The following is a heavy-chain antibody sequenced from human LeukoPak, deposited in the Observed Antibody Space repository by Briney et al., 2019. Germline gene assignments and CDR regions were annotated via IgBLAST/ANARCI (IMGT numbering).Heavy chain of an antibody. CDR2: ISGTGGVR. J-gene: IGHJ3*02. V-gene: IGHV3-23*01. Sequence: GGSLRLSCVASGFTFSNYAMTWVRQAPGKRLEWVSSISGTGGVRHHADAVKGRFTISRDNSRNTLYLEMNSLRADDTALYYCSRDPNGDYVGAFDNWGQGTVVTVSS. D-gene: IGHD4-17*01. CDR1: GFTFSNYA. CDR3: SRDPNGDYVGAFDN.